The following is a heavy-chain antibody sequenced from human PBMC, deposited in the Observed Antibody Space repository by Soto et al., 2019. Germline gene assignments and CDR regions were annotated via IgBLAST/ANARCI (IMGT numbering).Heavy chain of an antibody. CDR3: ARGGTSTTYGGLFYN. Sequence: EVQLVESGGGLVQPGGSLRLSCAASGFTFSGYWMHWVRQAPGKGPGWASGLNPNGTFTTNADSVKGRFTISRDNAKNTGYLQMNSLRADDTAVYYCARGGTSTTYGGLFYNWGQGTLVTVSS. CDR2: LNPNGTFT. J-gene: IGHJ4*02. CDR1: GFTFSGYW. V-gene: IGHV3-74*01. D-gene: IGHD2-2*01.